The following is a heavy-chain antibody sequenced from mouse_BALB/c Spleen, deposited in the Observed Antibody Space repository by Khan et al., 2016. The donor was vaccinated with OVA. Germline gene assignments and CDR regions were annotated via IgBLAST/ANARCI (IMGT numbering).Heavy chain of an antibody. CDR1: GFSLTSYG. CDR2: IWGDGRT. Sequence: QVQLKDSGPGLVAPSQSLSITCTVSGFSLTSYGVGWVRQPPGKGLEWLGVIWGDGRTNYHSALISRLSISQDNSKSQVFLKLNSLLTEYTATYYCALYYYGRAWFAYWGQGTLVTVSA. J-gene: IGHJ3*01. V-gene: IGHV2-3*01. CDR3: ALYYYGRAWFAY. D-gene: IGHD1-1*01.